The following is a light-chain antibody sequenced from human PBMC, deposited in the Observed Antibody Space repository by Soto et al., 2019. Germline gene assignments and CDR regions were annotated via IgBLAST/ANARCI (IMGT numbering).Light chain of an antibody. V-gene: IGKV3-20*01. CDR2: GAS. CDR3: QQYGSSPWT. Sequence: EIVLTPSPGTLSLSPGERATLSCRASQSVSSNFLAWYQEKPGQAPRLLIYGASSRATGIPDRFSGSGSGTDFTLTISRLEPEDFAVYYCQQYGSSPWTFGQGTKVDIK. J-gene: IGKJ1*01. CDR1: QSVSSNF.